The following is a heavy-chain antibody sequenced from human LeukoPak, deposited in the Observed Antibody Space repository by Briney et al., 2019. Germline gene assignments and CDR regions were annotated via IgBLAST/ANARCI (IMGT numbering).Heavy chain of an antibody. J-gene: IGHJ4*02. D-gene: IGHD2-15*01. CDR3: ARAGARSSDRWWYDY. Sequence: GGSLRLSCAASGFIFSSYYMTWVRQVPGKGLEWVANINPDGSEKNYVDSVKGRFTISRDNARNSLHPQMNSLRAEDTALYYCARAGARSSDRWWYDYWGQGTLVTVSS. CDR2: INPDGSEK. CDR1: GFIFSSYY. V-gene: IGHV3-7*03.